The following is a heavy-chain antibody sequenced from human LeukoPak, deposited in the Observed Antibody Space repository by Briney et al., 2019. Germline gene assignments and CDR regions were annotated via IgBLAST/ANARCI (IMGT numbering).Heavy chain of an antibody. V-gene: IGHV1-2*02. CDR1: GYTFTDYY. D-gene: IGHD6-6*01. Sequence: ASVKVSCKTSGYTFTDYYIHWMRQAPGQGLEWMGWINSNSGGTSYAQKCQGRVTLTRDTPTRTAFMELNRLPSDDTAVYYCARTSIAARRADFDYWGQGTVVTVSS. J-gene: IGHJ4*02. CDR2: INSNSGGT. CDR3: ARTSIAARRADFDY.